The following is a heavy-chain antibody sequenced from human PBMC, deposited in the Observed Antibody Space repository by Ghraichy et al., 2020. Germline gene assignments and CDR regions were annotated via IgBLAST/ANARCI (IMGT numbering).Heavy chain of an antibody. Sequence: GGSLRLSCSVSGFTFSDYAMHWVRQAPGKGLEYVSSISHNGASTYYADAVKSRFTICRDNSKSTLYLKMSSLSSEDTALYYGGKDRWVEYGGQGILVTV. CDR3: GKDRWVEY. D-gene: IGHD2/OR15-2a*01. J-gene: IGHJ4*02. CDR1: GFTFSDYA. V-gene: IGHV3-64D*06. CDR2: ISHNGAST.